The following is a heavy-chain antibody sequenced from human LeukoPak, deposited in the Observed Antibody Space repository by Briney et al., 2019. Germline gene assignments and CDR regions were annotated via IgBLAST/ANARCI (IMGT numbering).Heavy chain of an antibody. D-gene: IGHD6-13*01. CDR1: GFTFSSYS. CDR3: ARESAALDNWFDP. Sequence: GGSLRLSCAASGFTFSSYSMNWVRQAPGKGLEWVSYISSSSSTIYYADSVKGRFTISRDNAKNSLYLQMNSLRAEDTAVYYCARESAALDNWFDPWGQGTLVTVSS. J-gene: IGHJ5*02. V-gene: IGHV3-48*01. CDR2: ISSSSSTI.